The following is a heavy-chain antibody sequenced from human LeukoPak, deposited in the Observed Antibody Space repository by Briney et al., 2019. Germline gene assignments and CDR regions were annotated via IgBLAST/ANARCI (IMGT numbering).Heavy chain of an antibody. D-gene: IGHD2-2*02. CDR1: GGSVSSGSYY. Sequence: PSETLSLTCTVSGGSVSSGSYYWSWIRQPPGKGLEWIGYIYYSGSTNYNPSLKSRVTISVDTSKNQFSLKLSSVTAADTAVYYCARCGPDIVVVPAAIPEGWFDPWGQGTLVTVSS. J-gene: IGHJ5*02. V-gene: IGHV4-61*01. CDR2: IYYSGST. CDR3: ARCGPDIVVVPAAIPEGWFDP.